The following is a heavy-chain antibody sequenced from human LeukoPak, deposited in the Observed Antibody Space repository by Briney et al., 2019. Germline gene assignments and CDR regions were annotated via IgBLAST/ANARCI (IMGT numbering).Heavy chain of an antibody. J-gene: IGHJ3*02. D-gene: IGHD3-22*01. CDR1: GGSISSGDYY. CDR2: IYYSGST. V-gene: IGHV4-30-4*08. CDR3: ASNYYFDSSGYYYPDAFDI. Sequence: SQTLSLTCTVSGGSISSGDYYWSWIRQPPGKGLEWIGYIYYSGSTYYNPSLKSRVTISVDTSKNQFSLKLSSVTAADTAAYYCASNYYFDSSGYYYPDAFDIWGEGTMVTVSS.